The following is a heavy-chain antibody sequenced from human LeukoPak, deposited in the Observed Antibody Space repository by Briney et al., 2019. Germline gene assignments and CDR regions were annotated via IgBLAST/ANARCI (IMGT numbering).Heavy chain of an antibody. D-gene: IGHD4-17*01. V-gene: IGHV4-59*01. Sequence: SETLSLTCTVSGGSMSSYFWSWVRQTPGKGLEWIGYIYYSGSTSYNPSLKSRVTISVDTSKMQFSLKVTSVTAADTAMYYCAREALYGDFPAYFDHWGQGTLVTVSS. CDR2: IYYSGST. CDR3: AREALYGDFPAYFDH. CDR1: GGSMSSYF. J-gene: IGHJ4*02.